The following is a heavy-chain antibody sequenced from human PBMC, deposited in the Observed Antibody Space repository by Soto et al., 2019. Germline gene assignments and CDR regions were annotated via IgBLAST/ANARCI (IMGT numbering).Heavy chain of an antibody. CDR3: ARESRYYDSSGYYYNFLDY. V-gene: IGHV4-31*03. CDR1: GCSISSGGYY. D-gene: IGHD3-22*01. J-gene: IGHJ4*02. CDR2: IYYSGST. Sequence: SETLSLTCTVSGCSISSGGYYWSWIRQHPGKGLEWIGYIYYSGSTYYNPSLKSRVTISVDTSKNQFSLKLSSVTAADTAVYYCARESRYYDSSGYYYNFLDYWGQGTLVTVSS.